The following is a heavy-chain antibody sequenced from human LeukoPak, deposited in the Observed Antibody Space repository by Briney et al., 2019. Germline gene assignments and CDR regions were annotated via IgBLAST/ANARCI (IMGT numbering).Heavy chain of an antibody. D-gene: IGHD6-13*01. CDR2: IYQSGST. CDR3: ARNSSWYFDY. J-gene: IGHJ4*02. CDR1: GYSTRSDYY. Sequence: KPSETLSLTCAVSGYSTRSDYYWGWIRQPPGKGLEWIGSIYQSGSTHYNPSLKSRVTISIDTSKNQFSLKLSSMTAADTAVYYCARNSSWYFDYWGQGTLVTVSS. V-gene: IGHV4-38-2*01.